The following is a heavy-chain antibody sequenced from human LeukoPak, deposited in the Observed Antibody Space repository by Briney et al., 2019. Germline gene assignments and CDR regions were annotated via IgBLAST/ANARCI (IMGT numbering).Heavy chain of an antibody. CDR3: AKGRRITGTKGPLDY. Sequence: PGGSLRLSCAASGFTFSSYAMSWVRQAPGKGLEWVSAISGSGGSTYYADSVKGRFTISRDNSKNTLYLQMNSLRAEDTAVYYCAKGRRITGTKGPLDYWGQGTLVTVSS. J-gene: IGHJ4*02. CDR1: GFTFSSYA. V-gene: IGHV3-23*01. D-gene: IGHD1-7*01. CDR2: ISGSGGST.